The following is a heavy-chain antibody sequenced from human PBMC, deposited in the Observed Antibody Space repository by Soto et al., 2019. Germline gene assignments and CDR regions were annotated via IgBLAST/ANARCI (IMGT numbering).Heavy chain of an antibody. D-gene: IGHD3-10*01. J-gene: IGHJ6*02. CDR2: IKQDGSEK. CDR1: GFTFSSYW. V-gene: IGHV3-7*01. Sequence: GGSLRLSCAASGFTFSSYWMSWVRQAPGKGLEWVANIKQDGSEKYYVDSVKGRFTISRDNAKNSLYLQMNSLRAEDTAVYYCASGVRGVISGGLDVWGQGTTVTVSS. CDR3: ASGVRGVISGGLDV.